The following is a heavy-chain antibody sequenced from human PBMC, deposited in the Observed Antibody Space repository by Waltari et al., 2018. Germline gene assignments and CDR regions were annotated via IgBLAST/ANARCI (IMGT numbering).Heavy chain of an antibody. CDR2: ISSSSSYI. D-gene: IGHD6-6*01. V-gene: IGHV3-21*01. Sequence: EVQLVESGGGLVKPGGSLRLSCAASGFPFSSYSMNWVRQAPGKGLEWVSSISSSSSYIYYADSVKGRFTISRDNAKNSLYLQMNSLRAEDTAVYYCARVGSIAARNDAFDIWGQGTMVTVSS. CDR3: ARVGSIAARNDAFDI. CDR1: GFPFSSYS. J-gene: IGHJ3*02.